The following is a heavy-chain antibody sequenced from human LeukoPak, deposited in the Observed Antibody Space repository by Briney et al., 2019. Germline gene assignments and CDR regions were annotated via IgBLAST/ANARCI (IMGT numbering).Heavy chain of an antibody. Sequence: ASVTVSCKASGYTFTSYDINWVRQATGQGLEWMGWMNPNSGNTGYAQKFQGRVTMTRNTSISTAYMELSSLRSEDTAVYYCARKIAAAGTGFDYWGQGTLVTVSS. J-gene: IGHJ4*02. CDR1: GYTFTSYD. D-gene: IGHD6-13*01. CDR3: ARKIAAAGTGFDY. CDR2: MNPNSGNT. V-gene: IGHV1-8*01.